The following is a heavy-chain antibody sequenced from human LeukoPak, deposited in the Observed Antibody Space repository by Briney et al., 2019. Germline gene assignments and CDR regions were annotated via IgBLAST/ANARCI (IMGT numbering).Heavy chain of an antibody. CDR3: AKDAQPSIVGGTQYFDY. Sequence: GGSLRLSCAASGFTFSSYAMSWVRQAPGKGLEWVSAISGSGGSTYYADYVKGRVTISRDNSKNTLYLQMNSLRAEDTAVYYCAKDAQPSIVGGTQYFDYWGQGTLVTVSS. V-gene: IGHV3-23*01. CDR1: GFTFSSYA. CDR2: ISGSGGST. D-gene: IGHD1-26*01. J-gene: IGHJ4*02.